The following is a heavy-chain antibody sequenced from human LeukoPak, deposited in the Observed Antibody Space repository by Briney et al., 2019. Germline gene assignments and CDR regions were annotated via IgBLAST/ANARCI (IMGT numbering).Heavy chain of an antibody. J-gene: IGHJ4*02. D-gene: IGHD2-2*01. CDR2: IKADGSEK. Sequence: GGSLRLSCAASGLPFSNYWISWVRQAPEKGVEWVANIKADGSEKQYVDSVKGRFTISRDNAKNSLYLQMNSPRAEDTAVYYCARDPCCYSSSWGPYFDYWGQGTLVTVSS. CDR3: ARDPCCYSSSWGPYFDY. V-gene: IGHV3-7*01. CDR1: GLPFSNYW.